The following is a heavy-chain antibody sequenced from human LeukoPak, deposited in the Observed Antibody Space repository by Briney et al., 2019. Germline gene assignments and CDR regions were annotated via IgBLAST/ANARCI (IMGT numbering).Heavy chain of an antibody. CDR3: ARDQVTGAFDI. D-gene: IGHD1-1*01. J-gene: IGHJ3*02. CDR2: ISYDGSNK. Sequence: GGSLRLSCAAFGFTFSSYGMHWVRQAPGKGLEWVAVISYDGSNKYYADSVKGRFTISRDNAKNSLYLQLNSLRDEDTAVYFCARDQVTGAFDIWGQGTMVIVSS. V-gene: IGHV3-30*03. CDR1: GFTFSSYG.